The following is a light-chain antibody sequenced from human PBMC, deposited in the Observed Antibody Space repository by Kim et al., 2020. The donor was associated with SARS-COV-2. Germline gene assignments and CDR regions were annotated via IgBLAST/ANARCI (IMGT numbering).Light chain of an antibody. V-gene: IGKV1-5*03. CDR1: QSVDSW. J-gene: IGKJ1*01. CDR3: KQYETYWT. Sequence: DIQMTQSPSTLSAFVGNRVTITCRASQSVDSWLAWYQQQPGKAPKLLIYQASKLASGVPSRFSGSESGTDFTLTISNLQPDDSAIYYCKQYETYWTFGPGTKVDIK. CDR2: QAS.